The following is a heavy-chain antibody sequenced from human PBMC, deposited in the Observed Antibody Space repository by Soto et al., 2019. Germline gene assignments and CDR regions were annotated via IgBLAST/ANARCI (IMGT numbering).Heavy chain of an antibody. CDR1: GFNLTNYE. V-gene: IGHV3-48*03. Sequence: EVKLLETGGGSVQPGGSLRLSCAVSGFNLTNYEMNWVRQVPGKGLEWISKIRGSSNNIYYADSVKGRFTISRDNANNLLFLHMNRLRAEETAFYYCAAEALCGADCYFFEYWGQGTLVSVSS. J-gene: IGHJ4*02. D-gene: IGHD2-21*02. CDR3: AAEALCGADCYFFEY. CDR2: IRGSSNNI.